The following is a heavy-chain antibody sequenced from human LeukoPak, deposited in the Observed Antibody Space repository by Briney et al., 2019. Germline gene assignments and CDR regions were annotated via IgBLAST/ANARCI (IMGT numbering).Heavy chain of an antibody. V-gene: IGHV4-39*01. J-gene: IGHJ4*02. CDR3: ATRTIAAPTSKFFDS. D-gene: IGHD6-13*01. Sequence: SETLSLTCTASGGSMSSSTYYWGWIRQPPGKGLEWIGSIYYSGSTYYNPSLKSRVTISGDTSKNQFSLKLSSMTAADTAVYCCATRTIAAPTSKFFDSWGQGTLVTVSS. CDR2: IYYSGST. CDR1: GGSMSSSTYY.